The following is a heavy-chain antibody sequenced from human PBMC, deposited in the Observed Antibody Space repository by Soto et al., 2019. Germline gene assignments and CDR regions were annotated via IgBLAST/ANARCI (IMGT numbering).Heavy chain of an antibody. J-gene: IGHJ1*01. Sequence: GGSLRLSCAASGFTFSSYGMHWVRQAPGKGLEWVAVISYDGSNKYYADSVKGRFTISRDNSKNTLYLQMNSLRAEDTAVYYCAKVMDIVVVPAAQFDAEYFQHWGQGTLVTVSS. CDR1: GFTFSSYG. CDR3: AKVMDIVVVPAAQFDAEYFQH. D-gene: IGHD2-2*03. V-gene: IGHV3-30*18. CDR2: ISYDGSNK.